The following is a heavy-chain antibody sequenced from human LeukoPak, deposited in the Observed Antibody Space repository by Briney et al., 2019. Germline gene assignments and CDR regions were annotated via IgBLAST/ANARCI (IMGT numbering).Heavy chain of an antibody. CDR1: GFTFSGHW. CDR2: DGSGT. Sequence: GWSLRLSCAVSGFTFSGHWMFWVRQAPGKGLEWVSSDGSGTGYTDSVKGRFTVSRDNARNTLYLQMNSLRAEDTAVYYCARARWYSCDYWGRGTLVTVSS. V-gene: IGHV3-74*01. D-gene: IGHD5-24*01. J-gene: IGHJ4*02. CDR3: ARARWYSCDY.